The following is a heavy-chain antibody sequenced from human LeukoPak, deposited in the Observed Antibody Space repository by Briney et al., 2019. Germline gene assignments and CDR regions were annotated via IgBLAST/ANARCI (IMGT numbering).Heavy chain of an antibody. CDR3: ARGGGFDQNTFDY. CDR2: ISSSGSAI. J-gene: IGHJ4*02. CDR1: GFTFSDYY. Sequence: GGSLRLSCAASGFTFSDYYMSWVRQAPGKGLEWISYISSSGSAIYYADSVKGRVTISRDNAKNSLYLQMNSLRAEDTAVYYCARGGGFDQNTFDYWGQGTLVTVSS. D-gene: IGHD3-10*01. V-gene: IGHV3-11*01.